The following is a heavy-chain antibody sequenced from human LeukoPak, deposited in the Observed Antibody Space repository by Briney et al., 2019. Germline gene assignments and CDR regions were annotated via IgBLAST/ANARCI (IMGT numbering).Heavy chain of an antibody. CDR2: ISGSGGST. V-gene: IGHV3-23*01. CDR1: GFTFSSYA. J-gene: IGHJ4*02. Sequence: GGSLRLSCAASGFTFSSYAMSWVRQAPGKGLEWVSAISGSGGSTYYADSVKGRFTISRDNSKNTLYLQMNSLRAEDAAVYYCAKDRYDYVWGSYRYSFDYWGQGTLVTVSS. CDR3: AKDRYDYVWGSYRYSFDY. D-gene: IGHD3-16*02.